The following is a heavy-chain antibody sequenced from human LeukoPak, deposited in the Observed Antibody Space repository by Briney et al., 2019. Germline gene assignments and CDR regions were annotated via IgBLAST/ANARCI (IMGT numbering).Heavy chain of an antibody. V-gene: IGHV4-59*08. J-gene: IGHJ4*02. CDR3: ARSANDYGDYEFDY. Sequence: SETLSLTCTVSGGSISSYYWSWIRQPPGKGLEWIGYIYYSGSTNYNPSLKSRVTISVDTSKNQFSLKLSSVTAADTAVYYCARSANDYGDYEFDYWGQGTLVTVSS. D-gene: IGHD4-17*01. CDR1: GGSISSYY. CDR2: IYYSGST.